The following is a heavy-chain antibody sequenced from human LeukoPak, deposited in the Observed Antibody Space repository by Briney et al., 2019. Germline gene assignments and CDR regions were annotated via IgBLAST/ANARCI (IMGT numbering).Heavy chain of an antibody. CDR3: ASGAFDI. Sequence: GASVTVSCKASGYTFTSDGISWVRRAPAQELEGMGWISAYNGNTNYEQKLQGRVTMTTDTSTSTAYMELRSLRSDYTAVYYCASGAFDIWGQGTMVTVST. CDR1: GYTFTSDG. J-gene: IGHJ3*02. V-gene: IGHV1-18*01. CDR2: ISAYNGNT.